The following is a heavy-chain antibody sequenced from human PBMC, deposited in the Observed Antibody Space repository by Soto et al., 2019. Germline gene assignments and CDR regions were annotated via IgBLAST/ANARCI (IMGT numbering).Heavy chain of an antibody. CDR2: IWYDGSNK. CDR1: GFTFSSYG. J-gene: IGHJ3*02. CDR3: ARGVLRYFDWLRGAFDI. D-gene: IGHD3-9*01. V-gene: IGHV3-33*01. Sequence: QVQLVESGGGVVQPGRSLRLSCAALGFTFSSYGMPWVGQAPGKGLGGLEVIWYDGSNKYYADSVKGRFTISRDNSKNTLYLQMNSLRAEDTAVYYCARGVLRYFDWLRGAFDIWGQGTMVTVSS.